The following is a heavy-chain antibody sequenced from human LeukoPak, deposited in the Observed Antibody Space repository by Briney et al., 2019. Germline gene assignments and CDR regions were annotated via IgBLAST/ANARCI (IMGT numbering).Heavy chain of an antibody. D-gene: IGHD3-16*02. J-gene: IGHJ4*02. CDR2: IYYSGST. CDR1: GGSFSGYY. Sequence: SETLSLTCAVYGGSFSGYYWSWIRQPPGKGLEWIGYIYYSGSTNYNPSLKSRVTISVDTSKNQFSLKLSSVTAADTAVYYCARGISVVHFDYWGQGTLVTVSS. CDR3: ARGISVVHFDY. V-gene: IGHV4-59*01.